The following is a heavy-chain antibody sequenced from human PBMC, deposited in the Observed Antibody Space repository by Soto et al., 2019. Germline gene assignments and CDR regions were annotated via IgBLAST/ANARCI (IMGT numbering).Heavy chain of an antibody. J-gene: IGHJ4*02. D-gene: IGHD3-10*01. CDR2: IWYDGSNK. CDR3: ARDHLPWGSGSYLRY. V-gene: IGHV3-33*01. CDR1: GFTFSSYG. Sequence: GGSLRLSCAASGFTFSSYGMHWVRQAPGKGLEWVAVIWYDGSNKYYADSVKGRFTISRDNSKNTLYLQMNSLRAEDTAVYYCARDHLPWGSGSYLRYWGQGTLVTVSS.